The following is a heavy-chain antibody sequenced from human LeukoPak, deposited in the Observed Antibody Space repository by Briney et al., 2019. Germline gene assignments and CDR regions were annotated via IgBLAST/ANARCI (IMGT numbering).Heavy chain of an antibody. CDR3: VKDRPNYYGPGAYYKRDGDY. CDR2: ITRSSDNT. D-gene: IGHD3-10*01. V-gene: IGHV3-23*01. CDR1: GFTFNTYA. Sequence: GGSLRLSCAASGFTFNTYAMSWGRQAPGKGLEWVSSITRSSDNTYYADSGKGRFTISRDNSKNTLYLQMNSLRGEDSAIYYCVKDRPNYYGPGAYYKRDGDYWGQGTLVTVSS. J-gene: IGHJ4*02.